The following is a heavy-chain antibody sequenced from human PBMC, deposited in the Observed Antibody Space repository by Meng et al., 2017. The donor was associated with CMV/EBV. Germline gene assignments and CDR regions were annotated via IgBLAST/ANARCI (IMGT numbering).Heavy chain of an antibody. CDR2: ISSSSTI. CDR1: GFTFSSYS. D-gene: IGHD2-2*01. Sequence: GGSLRLSCAASGFTFSSYSMNWVRQAPGKGLEWVSSISSSSTIYYADPVKGRFTISRDNAKNSLYLQMNSLRAEDTAVYYCARDRYCSSTSCYEYYYYYGMDVWGQGTTVTVSS. J-gene: IGHJ6*02. CDR3: ARDRYCSSTSCYEYYYYYGMDV. V-gene: IGHV3-69-1*01.